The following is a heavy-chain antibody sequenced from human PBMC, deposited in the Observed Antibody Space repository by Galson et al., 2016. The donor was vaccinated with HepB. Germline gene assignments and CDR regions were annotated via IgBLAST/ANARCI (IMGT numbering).Heavy chain of an antibody. D-gene: IGHD2-21*02. J-gene: IGHJ4*02. V-gene: IGHV3-30*18. Sequence: SLRLSCAASGFSFSSYAMHWVRQAPGKGLEWVTLISNDGSNEYYADSVKGRFTASRDNSNNTLYLQMNSLREEDKAVYFCAKPLAVVTGITPFDYWGQGTLVAVSS. CDR2: ISNDGSNE. CDR3: AKPLAVVTGITPFDY. CDR1: GFSFSSYA.